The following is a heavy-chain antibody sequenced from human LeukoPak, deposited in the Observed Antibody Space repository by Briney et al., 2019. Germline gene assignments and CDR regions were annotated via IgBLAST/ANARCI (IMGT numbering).Heavy chain of an antibody. D-gene: IGHD5-24*01. CDR2: ISSSGSYV. Sequence: GGSLRLSCAASGFTFSNYNMNWVRQAPGKGLEWVSSISSSGSYVYYADSVKGRFTIPRDNAKNSLYLQMNSLRAEDTAVYYCARGGGSRDGYNYVDVWGKGTTVTVSS. J-gene: IGHJ6*03. V-gene: IGHV3-21*01. CDR1: GFTFSNYN. CDR3: ARGGGSRDGYNYVDV.